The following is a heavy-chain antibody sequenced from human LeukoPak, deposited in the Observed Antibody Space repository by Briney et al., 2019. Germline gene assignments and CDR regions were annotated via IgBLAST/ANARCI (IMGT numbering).Heavy chain of an antibody. CDR3: ARDLGGGYYMDV. CDR2: IRSSSSYI. CDR1: GFTFSSYS. Sequence: GGSLRLSCAASGFTFSSYSMNWVRQAPGKGLEWVSSIRSSSSYIYYADSVKGRFTISRDHARISLYLQMNSLRAEDTAVYYCARDLGGGYYMDVWGKGTTVTVSS. J-gene: IGHJ6*03. V-gene: IGHV3-21*01. D-gene: IGHD3-3*01.